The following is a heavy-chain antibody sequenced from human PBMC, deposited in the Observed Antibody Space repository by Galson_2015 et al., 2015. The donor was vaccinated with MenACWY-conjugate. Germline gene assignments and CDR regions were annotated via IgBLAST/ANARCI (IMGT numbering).Heavy chain of an antibody. Sequence: SLRLSCAASGFTFSSYRMNWVRQAPGKGLEWIAEIYHSGSINYNPSLKSRVTTSVDKSKNQISLKLSSVTAADTAVYYCARAGALTYYFDYWGQGALVSVSS. V-gene: IGHV4-4*02. J-gene: IGHJ4*02. CDR2: IYHSGSI. CDR3: ARAGALTYYFDY. CDR1: GFTFSSYR.